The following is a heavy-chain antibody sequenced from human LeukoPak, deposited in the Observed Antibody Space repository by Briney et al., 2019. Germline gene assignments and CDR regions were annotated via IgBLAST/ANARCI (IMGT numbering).Heavy chain of an antibody. J-gene: IGHJ5*02. CDR1: GGSISSGDYY. CDR3: ARGVEEPAAGTRWFDP. V-gene: IGHV4-30-4*08. CDR2: IYYRGST. D-gene: IGHD6-13*01. Sequence: PSQTLSLTCTVSGGSISSGDYYWSWIRQPQGKVLVGMAYIYYRGSTYYNPSLKSRVTISVDTSKNQFSLKLSSVTAADTAVYYCARGVEEPAAGTRWFDPWGQGTLVTVSS.